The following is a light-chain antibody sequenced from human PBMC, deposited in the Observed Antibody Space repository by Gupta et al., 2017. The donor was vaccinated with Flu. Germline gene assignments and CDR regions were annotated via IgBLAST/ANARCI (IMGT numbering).Light chain of an antibody. CDR2: EAS. V-gene: IGKV3-11*01. CDR1: QSVSSY. J-gene: IGKJ4*01. CDR3: QQSSNSST. Sequence: EIVLTQSPATLSSSPGERATLPCRASQSVSSYLAWYQQKPGQAPMLHIYEASNRATGIPDRFSGSGSGTDFTLTISSLEPEEFAVYYWQQSSNSSTFGGGTKVEIK.